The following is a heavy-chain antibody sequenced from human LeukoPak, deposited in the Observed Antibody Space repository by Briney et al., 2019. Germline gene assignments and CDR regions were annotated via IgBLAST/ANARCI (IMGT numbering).Heavy chain of an antibody. CDR1: GFTFSSYS. Sequence: MTGGSLRLSCAASGFTFSSYSMNWVRQAPGKGLEWVSSISSSSRYIYYADSVKGRFTTSRDNAKNSLYLQMNSLRAEDTAVYYCARSRDGYNFDYWGQGTLVTVSS. V-gene: IGHV3-21*01. J-gene: IGHJ4*02. CDR2: ISSSSRYI. D-gene: IGHD5-24*01. CDR3: ARSRDGYNFDY.